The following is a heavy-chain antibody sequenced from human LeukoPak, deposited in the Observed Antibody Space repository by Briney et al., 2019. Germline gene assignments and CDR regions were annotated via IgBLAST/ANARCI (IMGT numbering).Heavy chain of an antibody. CDR3: ARGDPFRAGWFDP. D-gene: IGHD6-13*01. J-gene: IGHJ5*02. V-gene: IGHV4-4*07. CDR2: IYASGTT. CDR1: GGSINSYF. Sequence: SETLSLTCTVSGGSINSYFWSWIRQPAGKGLEWIGRIYASGTTNYNPSLKSRLTMSVDTSKNHFSLKLSSVTAADTAVYYCARGDPFRAGWFDPWGQGTLVTVSS.